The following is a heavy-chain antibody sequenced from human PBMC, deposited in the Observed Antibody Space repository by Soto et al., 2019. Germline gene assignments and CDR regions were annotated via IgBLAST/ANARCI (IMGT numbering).Heavy chain of an antibody. CDR3: AGYNSYAIDY. CDR1: GTSISSYY. J-gene: IGHJ4*02. D-gene: IGHD2-8*01. V-gene: IGHV4-59*01. Sequence: SETLSLTCTVSGTSISSYYWSWIRQPPGKGLEWIANIHYSGTTNYNPSLASRVTLSVDTSKNQFSLKMTSVTAADRAMYFCAGYNSYAIDYWGRGTLVTVSS. CDR2: IHYSGTT.